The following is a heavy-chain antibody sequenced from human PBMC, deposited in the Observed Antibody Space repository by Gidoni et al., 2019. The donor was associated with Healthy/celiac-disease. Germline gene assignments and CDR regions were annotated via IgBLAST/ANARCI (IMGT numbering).Heavy chain of an antibody. J-gene: IGHJ6*02. D-gene: IGHD2-2*01. CDR1: GYTLTKLS. Sequence: QVQLVQSGAEVKKPGASVKVSCKVSGYTLTKLSIHWVRQAPGKGLEWMGGFDPEDGETIYAQKFQGRVTMTEDTSTDTAYMELSSLRSEDTAVYYCATGGIVVVPAATPRYYYYGMDVWGQGTTVTVSS. CDR3: ATGGIVVVPAATPRYYYYGMDV. CDR2: FDPEDGET. V-gene: IGHV1-24*01.